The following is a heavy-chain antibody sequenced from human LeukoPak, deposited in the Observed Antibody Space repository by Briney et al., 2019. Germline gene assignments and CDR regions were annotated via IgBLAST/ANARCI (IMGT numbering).Heavy chain of an antibody. D-gene: IGHD4-17*01. CDR3: ARNGDYEPFDY. CDR1: GGTFSSYA. CDR2: IIPIFGTA. V-gene: IGHV1-69*06. Sequence: ASVKVSCKASGGTFSSYAISWVRQAPGQGLEWMGGIIPIFGTANYAQKFQGRVTITADKSTSTAYMELSSLRSEDTAVYYCARNGDYEPFDYWGQGTLVTVSS. J-gene: IGHJ4*02.